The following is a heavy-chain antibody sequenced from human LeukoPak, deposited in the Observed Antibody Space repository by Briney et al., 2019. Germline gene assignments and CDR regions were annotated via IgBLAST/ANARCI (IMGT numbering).Heavy chain of an antibody. CDR1: GFAFSSYA. D-gene: IGHD3-22*01. CDR2: ISGSGGST. Sequence: PGGSLRLSCAASGFAFSSYAMSWVRQAPGKGLEWVSAISGSGGSTYYADSVKGRFTISRDNSKNTLYLQMNSLRAVDTAMYYCAKDYDSRGYSPFFGDAFDIWGRGTMVTVSS. J-gene: IGHJ3*02. CDR3: AKDYDSRGYSPFFGDAFDI. V-gene: IGHV3-23*01.